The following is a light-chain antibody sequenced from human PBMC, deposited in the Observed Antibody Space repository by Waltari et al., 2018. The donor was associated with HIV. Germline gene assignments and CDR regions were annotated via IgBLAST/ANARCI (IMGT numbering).Light chain of an antibody. CDR3: STWDNSLSHWV. CDR1: ISNPGVHF. J-gene: IGLJ3*02. V-gene: IGLV1-47*01. CDR2: RND. Sequence: QSVLTQPPSASGTPGQTISISCSGDISNPGVHFVYWYQQRPGTAPRLLIYRNDQRPSGVPDRFSGSKSATSASLAISGLRSEDEADYHCSTWDNSLSHWVFGGGTKVTVL.